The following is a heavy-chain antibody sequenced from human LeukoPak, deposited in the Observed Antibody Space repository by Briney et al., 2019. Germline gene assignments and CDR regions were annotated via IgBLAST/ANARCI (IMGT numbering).Heavy chain of an antibody. J-gene: IGHJ4*02. CDR3: ARDRHIVGATHYFDY. D-gene: IGHD1-26*01. V-gene: IGHV1-18*01. Sequence: ASVKVSCKASGYTFTSYGISWVRQTPGQGLEWMGWISAYNGNTNYAQKLQGRVTMTTDTSTSTAYMELRSLRSDDTAVYYCARDRHIVGATHYFDYWGQGTLVTVSS. CDR2: ISAYNGNT. CDR1: GYTFTSYG.